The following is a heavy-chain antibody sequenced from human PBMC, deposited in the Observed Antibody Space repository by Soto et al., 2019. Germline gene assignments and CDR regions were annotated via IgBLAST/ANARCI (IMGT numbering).Heavy chain of an antibody. Sequence: LRLSCAASWLTFTRYSMNWVRQAPGKGLEWVSSISSTTNYIYYGDSMKGRFTISRDNAKNSLYLEMNSLRAEDTAVYYCARESEDLTSNFDYWGQGTLVPASS. CDR1: WLTFTRYS. CDR3: ARESEDLTSNFDY. J-gene: IGHJ4*01. CDR2: ISSTTNYI. V-gene: IGHV3-21*06.